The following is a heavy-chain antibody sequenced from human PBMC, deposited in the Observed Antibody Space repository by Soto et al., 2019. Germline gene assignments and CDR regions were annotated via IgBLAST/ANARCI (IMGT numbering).Heavy chain of an antibody. CDR1: AFTFSSYE. CDR2: ISYDVSIK. Sequence: GGSLRLSCAASAFTFSSYEMHWVRQAPGKGLEWVAIISYDVSIKYYPDSVKGRFTISRDNSKNTLYLQMNSLRAEDTAVYFCARGDDTSGYYYAFDHWGQETLVTVS. J-gene: IGHJ4*02. V-gene: IGHV3-30*03. D-gene: IGHD3-22*01. CDR3: ARGDDTSGYYYAFDH.